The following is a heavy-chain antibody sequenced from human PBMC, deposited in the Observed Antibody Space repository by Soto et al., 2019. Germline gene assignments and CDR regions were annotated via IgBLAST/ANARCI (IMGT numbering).Heavy chain of an antibody. Sequence: SSVKVSCKTSGYTFSGYYVHWARRAPGRGFQWLGWINPSNEVTTLSEFLQGRITMTRDSAKNSLYLQMNSLRAEDTALYYCARDVWSRASGTPDSWGQGTLVTVSS. CDR3: ARDVWSRASGTPDS. CDR2: INPSNEVT. D-gene: IGHD3-10*01. J-gene: IGHJ4*02. V-gene: IGHV1-2*02. CDR1: GYTFSGYY.